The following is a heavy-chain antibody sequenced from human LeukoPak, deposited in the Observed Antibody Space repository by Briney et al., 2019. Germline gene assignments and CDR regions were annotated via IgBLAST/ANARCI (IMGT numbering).Heavy chain of an antibody. V-gene: IGHV3-43*02. CDR1: GFPFDDYA. CDR3: AKPYSSSWTGWFDP. CDR2: ISGDGGST. J-gene: IGHJ5*02. Sequence: PGGSLRLSCAASGFPFDDYAMHWVRPAPGKGLEWVSLISGDGGSTYYADSVKGRFTISRDNSKNSLYLQMNSLRTEDTALYYCAKPYSSSWTGWFDPWGQGTLVTVSS. D-gene: IGHD6-13*01.